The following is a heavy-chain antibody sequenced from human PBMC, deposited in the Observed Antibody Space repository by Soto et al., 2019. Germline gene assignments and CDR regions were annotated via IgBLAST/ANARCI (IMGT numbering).Heavy chain of an antibody. CDR2: TSYDGSNN. CDR3: ARWGTTWGLDV. Sequence: QVQLVESGGGVVQPGTSLRLSCVGSGFTFRSYVIHWVRQAPGKGLEWVALTSYDGSNNFYGDSVKGRFTISRHNSRNTVELQMDSLRFEDTALYYCARWGTTWGLDVWGQGTLGSVSA. CDR1: GFTFRSYV. J-gene: IGHJ4*02. V-gene: IGHV3-33*05. D-gene: IGHD3-16*01.